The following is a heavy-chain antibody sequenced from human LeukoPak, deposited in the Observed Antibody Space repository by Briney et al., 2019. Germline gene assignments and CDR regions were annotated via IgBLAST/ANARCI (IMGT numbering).Heavy chain of an antibody. CDR3: ASQSGDYDDVWGSYRYYFDN. CDR1: GLNLNDYS. V-gene: IGHV3-48*01. Sequence: PGGPLRLPCTVPGLNLNDYSTNWVPRSPGKGREWGSYISIRSRPLYYADSVKGRFTFSRESPANSASVEMHNLRAEDTSVYYFASQSGDYDDVWGSYRYYFDNWGQGTLVIVSS. CDR2: ISIRSRPL. D-gene: IGHD3-16*02. J-gene: IGHJ4*02.